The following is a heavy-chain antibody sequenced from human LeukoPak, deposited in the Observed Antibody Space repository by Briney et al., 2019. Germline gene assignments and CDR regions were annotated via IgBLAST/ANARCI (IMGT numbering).Heavy chain of an antibody. J-gene: IGHJ6*02. CDR1: GGSISSGGYS. CDR2: VYHSGST. Sequence: SETLSLTYAVSGGSISSGGYSWSWIRQPPGKGLEWIGYVYHSGSTYYNPSLKSRVTISVDRSKNQFSLKLSSVTAADTAVYYCARVLAYYYGMDVWGQGTTVTVSS. V-gene: IGHV4-30-2*01. CDR3: ARVLAYYYGMDV.